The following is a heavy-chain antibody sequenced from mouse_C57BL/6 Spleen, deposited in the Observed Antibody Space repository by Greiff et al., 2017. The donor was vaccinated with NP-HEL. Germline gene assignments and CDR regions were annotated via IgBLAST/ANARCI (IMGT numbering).Heavy chain of an antibody. CDR3: ARGIYFDY. CDR2: IDPSDSET. V-gene: IGHV1-52*01. CDR1: GYTFTSYW. J-gene: IGHJ2*01. Sequence: QVHVKQPGAELVRPGSSVKLSCKASGYTFTSYWMHWVKQRPIQGLEWIGNIDPSDSETHYNQKFKDKATLTVDKSSSTAYMQLSSLTSEDSAVYYCARGIYFDYWGQGTTLTVSS.